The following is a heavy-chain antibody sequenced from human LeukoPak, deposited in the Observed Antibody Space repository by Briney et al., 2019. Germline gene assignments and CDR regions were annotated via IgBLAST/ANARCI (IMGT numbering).Heavy chain of an antibody. CDR3: ARTYGSGSSTQY. CDR1: GFTFSSYE. V-gene: IGHV3-21*05. Sequence: GGSLRLSCAASGFTFSSYEMNWVRQAPGKGLEWVSYISSSSSYIYYADSVKGRFTISRDNAKNSLYLQMNSLRAEDTAVYYCARTYGSGSSTQYWGQGTLVTVSS. D-gene: IGHD3-10*01. CDR2: ISSSSSYI. J-gene: IGHJ4*02.